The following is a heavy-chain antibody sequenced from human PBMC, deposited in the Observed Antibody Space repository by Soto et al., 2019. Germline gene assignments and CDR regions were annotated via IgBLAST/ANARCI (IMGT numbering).Heavy chain of an antibody. D-gene: IGHD5-18*01. J-gene: IGHJ4*02. CDR3: AILPRGYSYVLEDY. Sequence: SVKVSCKASGGTFSSYAISWVRQAPGQGLEWMGGIIPIFGTANYAQKFQGRVTITADESTSTAYMELSSLRSEDTAVYYCAILPRGYSYVLEDYWGQGTLVTVSS. CDR2: IIPIFGTA. V-gene: IGHV1-69*13. CDR1: GGTFSSYA.